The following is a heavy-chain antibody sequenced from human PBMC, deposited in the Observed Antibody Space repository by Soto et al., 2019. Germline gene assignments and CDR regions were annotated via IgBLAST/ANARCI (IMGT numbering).Heavy chain of an antibody. CDR3: ARGIAAAAPRRDSMDV. D-gene: IGHD6-13*01. J-gene: IGHJ6*02. CDR1: GGSFSGYH. Sequence: SETLSLTCAVYGGSFSGYHWSWIRQPPGKGLEWIGEINHSGSTNYNPSLKSRVTISVDTSKNQFSLKLSSVTAADTAVYYCARGIAAAAPRRDSMDVWGQGTTVTVSS. V-gene: IGHV4-34*01. CDR2: INHSGST.